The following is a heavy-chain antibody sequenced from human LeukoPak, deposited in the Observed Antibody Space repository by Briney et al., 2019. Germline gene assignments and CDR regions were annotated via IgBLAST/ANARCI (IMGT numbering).Heavy chain of an antibody. CDR3: AKVGNIVAWNYYYYMDV. CDR1: GFTFSSYG. D-gene: IGHD2-15*01. Sequence: TGGSLRLSCAASGFTFSSYGMHWVRQAPGKGLEWVAVISYDGSNKYYADTVKGRFTISRDNSKNTLYLQMNSLRAEDTAVYYCAKVGNIVAWNYYYYMDVWGKGTTVTVSS. J-gene: IGHJ6*03. CDR2: ISYDGSNK. V-gene: IGHV3-30*18.